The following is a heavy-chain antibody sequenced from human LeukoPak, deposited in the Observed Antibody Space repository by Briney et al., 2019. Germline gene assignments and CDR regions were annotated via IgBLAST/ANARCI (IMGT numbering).Heavy chain of an antibody. V-gene: IGHV3-9*03. CDR3: TLRGSSSGGFDY. CDR2: ISWNSGSI. Sequence: PGRSLRLSCAASGFTFDDYAMHWVRQAPGKGLEWVSGISWNSGSIGYADSAKGRFTISRDNAKNSLYLQMNSLRAEDMALYYCTLRGSSSGGFDYWGQGTLVTVSS. CDR1: GFTFDDYA. J-gene: IGHJ4*02. D-gene: IGHD6-6*01.